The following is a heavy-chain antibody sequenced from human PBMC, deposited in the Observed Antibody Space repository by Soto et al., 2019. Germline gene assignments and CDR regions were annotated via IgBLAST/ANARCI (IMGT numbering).Heavy chain of an antibody. V-gene: IGHV1-2*02. CDR2: SNPNTGDT. J-gene: IGHJ4*02. CDR3: ARQLAYCGGDCYTEPIDY. CDR1: GYTFTAYY. D-gene: IGHD2-21*02. Sequence: QTQLVQSGAEVKKPGASVKVSCKTSGYTFTAYYIHWVRQAPGQGLEWVGWSNPNTGDTKYAQKLQGRVTMTGDTSITTAYMELGRLRSDDTAVYYCARQLAYCGGDCYTEPIDYWGQGTLVTVSS.